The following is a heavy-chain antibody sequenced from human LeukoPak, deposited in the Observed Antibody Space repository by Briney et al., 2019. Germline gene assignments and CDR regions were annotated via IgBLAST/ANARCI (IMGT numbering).Heavy chain of an antibody. D-gene: IGHD2-15*01. J-gene: IGHJ3*02. V-gene: IGHV4-59*01. CDR2: IYYSGST. CDR1: GGSISSYY. CDR3: ARGRYCSADICSGGDAFDI. Sequence: SETLSLTCAVSGGSISSYYWSWIRQPPGKGLEWIGYIYYSGSTNYNPSLKSRVTISVDTSKNQFSLKLSSVTAADTAVYYCARGRYCSADICSGGDAFDIWGQGTMVSVSS.